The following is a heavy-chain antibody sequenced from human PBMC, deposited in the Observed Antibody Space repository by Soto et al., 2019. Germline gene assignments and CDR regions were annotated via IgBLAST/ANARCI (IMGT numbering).Heavy chain of an antibody. J-gene: IGHJ4*02. CDR1: GGTFSSYA. D-gene: IGHD1-1*01. CDR2: IIPIFGTA. Sequence: ASVKVSCKASGGTFSSYAISWVRQAPGQGLEWMGGIIPIFGTANYAQKFQGRVTITADKSTSTAYMELSSLRSEDTAVYYCASREGKTGTTHYFDYWGQGTLVTVS. CDR3: ASREGKTGTTHYFDY. V-gene: IGHV1-69*06.